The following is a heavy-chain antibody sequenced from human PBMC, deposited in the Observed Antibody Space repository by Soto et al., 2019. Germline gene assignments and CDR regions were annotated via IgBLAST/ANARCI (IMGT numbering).Heavy chain of an antibody. D-gene: IGHD1-26*01. V-gene: IGHV3-48*03. CDR2: ISSSGGTI. CDR3: AKVDSGSYYVGIDY. CDR1: GFTFSSFE. J-gene: IGHJ4*02. Sequence: EVQLVESGGGLVQPGGSLRLSCAASGFTFSSFEMSWVRQAPGKGLEWVSYISSSGGTIYYGDSVKGRFTISRDNSKNTLYLQMNSLRAEDTAVYYCAKVDSGSYYVGIDYWGQGTLVTVSS.